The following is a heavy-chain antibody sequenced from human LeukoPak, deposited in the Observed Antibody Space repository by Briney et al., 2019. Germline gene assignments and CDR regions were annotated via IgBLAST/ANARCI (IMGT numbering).Heavy chain of an antibody. D-gene: IGHD3-10*01. CDR3: AKSNGYGLVDI. V-gene: IGHV4-34*01. CDR2: INHSGST. Sequence: PSETLSLTCGVYGGSFSGYYWTWLRQPPGKGLEWIGEINHSGSTSYNPSLKSRVTISVDTSRNQFSLKLTSVTAADTAVYYCAKSNGYGLVDIWGQGTMVTVSS. CDR1: GGSFSGYY. J-gene: IGHJ3*02.